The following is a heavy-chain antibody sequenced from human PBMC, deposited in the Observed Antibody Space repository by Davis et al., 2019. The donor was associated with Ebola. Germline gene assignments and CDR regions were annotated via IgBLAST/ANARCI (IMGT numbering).Heavy chain of an antibody. D-gene: IGHD4-17*01. V-gene: IGHV1-2*04. Sequence: ASVKVSCKASGYTFTGYYMHWVRQAPGQGREWMGWINPNSGGTNYAQKVQGWVTMTRDTSISTAYMELSSLRSEDTAVYYCARDIQPMTTVTTDDYWGQGTLVTVSS. J-gene: IGHJ4*02. CDR1: GYTFTGYY. CDR2: INPNSGGT. CDR3: ARDIQPMTTVTTDDY.